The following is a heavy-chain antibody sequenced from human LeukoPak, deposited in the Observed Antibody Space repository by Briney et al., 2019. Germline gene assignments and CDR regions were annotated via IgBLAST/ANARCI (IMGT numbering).Heavy chain of an antibody. CDR3: ASFQDSSGYRGAFDI. J-gene: IGHJ3*02. CDR1: GYTFTGYY. V-gene: IGHV1-2*06. CDR2: INPNSGGT. D-gene: IGHD3-22*01. Sequence: ASVKVSCKASGYTFTGYYMHWVRQAPGQGLEWMGRINPNSGGTNYAQKFQGRVTMTRDTSISTAYMELSRLRSDDTAVYYCASFQDSSGYRGAFDIWGQGTMVTVSS.